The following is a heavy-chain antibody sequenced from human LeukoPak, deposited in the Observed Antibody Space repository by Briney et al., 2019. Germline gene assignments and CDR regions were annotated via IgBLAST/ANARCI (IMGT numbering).Heavy chain of an antibody. Sequence: PSETLSLTCVVSGGSISISDYYWAWIRQPPGKVLEWIGSIYYSGSTLYNSSLKSRVTISVDASTNPFSLKLNSVTAADTAVFYCARHKNCASITHCHFDSWGQGILVTVSS. V-gene: IGHV4-39*01. CDR1: GGSISISDYY. D-gene: IGHD2-21*01. J-gene: IGHJ4*02. CDR2: IYYSGST. CDR3: ARHKNCASITHCHFDS.